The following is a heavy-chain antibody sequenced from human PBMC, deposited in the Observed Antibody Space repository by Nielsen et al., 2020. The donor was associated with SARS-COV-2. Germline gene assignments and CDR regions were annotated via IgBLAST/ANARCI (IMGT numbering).Heavy chain of an antibody. D-gene: IGHD5/OR15-5a*01. CDR3: ARDNTVSTTIDY. V-gene: IGHV3-33*08. CDR1: GFTFSTHS. J-gene: IGHJ4*02. CDR2: IWYDGINT. Sequence: LKISCAASGFTFSTHSVHWVRQAPGKGLEWVAVIWYDGINTYYEDSVKGRFTISRDNSKNTVYLQMNSLRAEDTAVYYCARDNTVSTTIDYWGQGTLVTVSS.